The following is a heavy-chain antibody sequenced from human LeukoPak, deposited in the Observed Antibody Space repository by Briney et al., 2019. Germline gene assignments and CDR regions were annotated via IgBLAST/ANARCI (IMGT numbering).Heavy chain of an antibody. J-gene: IGHJ4*02. CDR2: IYYGGST. CDR3: ARVDYDFWSGYLALDY. V-gene: IGHV4-59*01. D-gene: IGHD3-3*01. CDR1: GGSISSYY. Sequence: SETLSLTCTVSGGSISSYYWSWIRQPPGKGLEWIGYIYYGGSTNYNPSLKSRVTISVDTSKNQFSLKLSSVTAADTAVYYCARVDYDFWSGYLALDYWGQGTLVTVSS.